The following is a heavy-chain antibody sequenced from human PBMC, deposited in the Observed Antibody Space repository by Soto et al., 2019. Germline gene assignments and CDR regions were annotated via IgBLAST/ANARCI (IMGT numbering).Heavy chain of an antibody. CDR3: AKDREPYTMIVVFFDY. V-gene: IGHV3-23*01. CDR2: ISGSGGST. Sequence: GGSLSLSCAASGFTFSSYAMSWVRQAPGKGLEWVSAISGSGGSTYYADSVKGRFTISRDNSKNTLYLQMNSLRAEDTAVYYCAKDREPYTMIVVFFDYWGQGTLVTVSS. J-gene: IGHJ4*02. CDR1: GFTFSSYA. D-gene: IGHD3-22*01.